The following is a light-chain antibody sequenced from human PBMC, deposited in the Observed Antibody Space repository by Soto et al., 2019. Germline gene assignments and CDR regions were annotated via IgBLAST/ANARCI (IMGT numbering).Light chain of an antibody. J-gene: IGKJ1*01. CDR1: HSVSSS. CDR2: GAS. Sequence: EIVMTQSPATLSVSPGERATLFCRASHSVSSSLAWYQQKPGQAPRLLIHGASTRATGIPARFSGSGSGTEFTLTISSLQSEDFAVYYCHQYSDWRPQFGQGTKVEIK. V-gene: IGKV3-15*01. CDR3: HQYSDWRPQ.